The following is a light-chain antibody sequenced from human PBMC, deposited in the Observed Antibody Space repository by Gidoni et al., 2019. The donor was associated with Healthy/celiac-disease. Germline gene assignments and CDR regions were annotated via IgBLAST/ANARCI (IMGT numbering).Light chain of an antibody. J-gene: IGKJ3*01. Sequence: DIQMTQSPSSLSASVGDRVTITCRAIMGISSWLAWSQQKPGKAPKLLIYAASSLQSGVPSRFSGSGSGTDFTLTIISLQPEDFATYYCKQANSPFTFGPGTKVEIK. CDR3: KQANSPFT. CDR2: AAS. CDR1: MGISSW. V-gene: IGKV1-12*01.